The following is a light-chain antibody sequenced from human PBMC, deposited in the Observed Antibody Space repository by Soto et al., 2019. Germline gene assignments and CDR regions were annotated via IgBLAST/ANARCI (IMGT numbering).Light chain of an antibody. CDR2: DVS. J-gene: IGLJ1*01. Sequence: QSALPQPASVSEAPGQSITISCTGTSSDVGGYNYVSWYQQHPGKAPKFMIYDVSNRPSGVSNRFSGSKSGNTASLTISGLQAEDEADYYCSSYTTSNTRQIVFGTGTKVTV. CDR1: SSDVGGYNY. CDR3: SSYTTSNTRQIV. V-gene: IGLV2-14*01.